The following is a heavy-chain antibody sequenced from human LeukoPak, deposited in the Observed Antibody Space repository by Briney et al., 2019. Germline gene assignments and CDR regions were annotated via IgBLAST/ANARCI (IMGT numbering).Heavy chain of an antibody. J-gene: IGHJ3*02. CDR1: GYSISSGYY. CDR3: ARDWDYYDSSGYQGNAFDI. V-gene: IGHV4-38-2*02. D-gene: IGHD3-22*01. Sequence: SETLSLTCTVSGYSISSGYYWGWIRQPPGKGLEWIGSIYHSGSTYYNPSLKSRVTISVDTSKNQFSLKLSSVTAADTAVYYCARDWDYYDSSGYQGNAFDIWGQGTMVTVSS. CDR2: IYHSGST.